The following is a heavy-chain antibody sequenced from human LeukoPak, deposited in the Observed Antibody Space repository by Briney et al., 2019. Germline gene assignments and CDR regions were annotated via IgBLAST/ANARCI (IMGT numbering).Heavy chain of an antibody. CDR1: GFTFSSYS. CDR2: ISSRSSTI. CDR3: ARDSPFDP. J-gene: IGHJ5*02. Sequence: GGSLRLSCAASGFTFSSYSMNWVRQAPGKGLEWVSYISSRSSTIYYADSVKGRFTISRENAKNSLYLQMNSLRVEDTAVYYCARDSPFDPWGQGTLVTVSS. V-gene: IGHV3-48*04.